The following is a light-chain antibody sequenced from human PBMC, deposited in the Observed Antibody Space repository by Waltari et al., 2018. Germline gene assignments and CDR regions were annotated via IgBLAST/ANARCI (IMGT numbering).Light chain of an antibody. V-gene: IGKV3-15*01. J-gene: IGKJ3*01. CDR3: QQYSNWPPEVT. Sequence: EIVMTQSPATLSVSPGESATLSCRASQSVRRNLSWYQQKPGQAPRLLIYVASSRATGIPARLSGSGSGTEFTLSISSLQSEDSALYYCQQYSNWPPEVTFGPGTKVDIK. CDR2: VAS. CDR1: QSVRRN.